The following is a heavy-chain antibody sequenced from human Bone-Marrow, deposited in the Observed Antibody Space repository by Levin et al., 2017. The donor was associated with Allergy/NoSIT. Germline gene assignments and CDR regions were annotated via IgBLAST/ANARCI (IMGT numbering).Heavy chain of an antibody. Sequence: LSLTCAASGFTFSDSWMPWVRRAPGKGLEWVANIKGDGSEKFYVDSVKGRFTISRDNAKKSLYLQMNSLRAEDTAVYYCARSNNGNFDYWGQGTLVTVSS. V-gene: IGHV3-7*01. J-gene: IGHJ4*02. D-gene: IGHD1-26*01. CDR2: IKGDGSEK. CDR1: GFTFSDSW. CDR3: ARSNNGNFDY.